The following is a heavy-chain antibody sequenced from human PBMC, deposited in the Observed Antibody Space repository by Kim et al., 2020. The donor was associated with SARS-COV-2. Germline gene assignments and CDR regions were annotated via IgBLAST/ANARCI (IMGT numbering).Heavy chain of an antibody. D-gene: IGHD7-27*01. V-gene: IGHV4-59*08. CDR3: ARHRDTGFFEY. J-gene: IGHJ4*02. Sequence: HHNPSRRCRVTISLDTAKKQFSLKLSSVSAADTAVYFCARHRDTGFFEYWGQGTLVTVSS.